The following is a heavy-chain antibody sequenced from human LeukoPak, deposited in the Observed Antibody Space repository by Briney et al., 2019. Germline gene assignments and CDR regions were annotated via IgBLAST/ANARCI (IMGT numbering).Heavy chain of an antibody. CDR3: AKDGITIFGVVIPGYYYYYMDV. J-gene: IGHJ6*03. CDR1: GFIFSNYW. D-gene: IGHD3-3*01. Sequence: PGGPLRLSCAASGFIFSNYWMSWVRRAPGKGLEWVANIKQDGSDKYYVDSVKGRFTISRDNSKNTLYLQMNSLRAEDTAVYYCAKDGITIFGVVIPGYYYYYMDVWGKGTTVTVSS. V-gene: IGHV3-7*01. CDR2: IKQDGSDK.